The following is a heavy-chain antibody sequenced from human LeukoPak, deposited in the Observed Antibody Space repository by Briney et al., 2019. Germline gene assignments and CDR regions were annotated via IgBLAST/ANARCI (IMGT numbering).Heavy chain of an antibody. CDR1: GFTFSGSA. CDR3: ARAGFWTPRDYYMDV. CDR2: IYTSGST. J-gene: IGHJ6*03. D-gene: IGHD3/OR15-3a*01. V-gene: IGHV4-59*10. Sequence: PGGSLKLSCAASGFTFSGSAMHWVRQASGKGLEWVGRIYTSGSTNYNPSLKSRVTISVDTSKNQFSLNLSSVTAADTAVYFCARAGFWTPRDYYMDVWGKGTTVTVSS.